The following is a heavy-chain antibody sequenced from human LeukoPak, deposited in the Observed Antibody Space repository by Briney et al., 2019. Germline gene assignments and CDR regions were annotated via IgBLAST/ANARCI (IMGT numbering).Heavy chain of an antibody. V-gene: IGHV1-2*02. CDR1: GYTFTGYY. CDR3: ARDEGNIVVVSCSYNWFDP. Sequence: GASVKVSCKASGYTFTGYYMHWVRQAPGQGLEWMGWINPNSGGTNYAQKFQGRVTMTRDTSISTAYMELSRLRSDDTAVYYCARDEGNIVVVSCSYNWFDPWGQGTLVTVSS. D-gene: IGHD2-2*01. J-gene: IGHJ5*02. CDR2: INPNSGGT.